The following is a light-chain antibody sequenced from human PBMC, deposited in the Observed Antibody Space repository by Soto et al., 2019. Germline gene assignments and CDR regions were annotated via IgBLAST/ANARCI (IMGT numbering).Light chain of an antibody. Sequence: QSVLTQPASVSGSPGQSITISCTGTSSDVGGYKYVSWYQQHPGKAPKLIIYEVSNRPSGVPNRFSASKSGNTASPTISGLQAEDEADYFCSSFSSTTATTVVFGGGTKVTVL. CDR2: EVS. CDR1: SSDVGGYKY. V-gene: IGLV2-14*01. CDR3: SSFSSTTATTVV. J-gene: IGLJ2*01.